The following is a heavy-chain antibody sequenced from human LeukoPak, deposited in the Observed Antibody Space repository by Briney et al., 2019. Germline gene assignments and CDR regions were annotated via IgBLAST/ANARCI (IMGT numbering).Heavy chain of an antibody. J-gene: IGHJ6*02. V-gene: IGHV4-34*01. CDR1: GGSFSGYY. Sequence: SETLSPTCAVYGGSFSGYYWSWIRQPPGKGLECIGEINHSGSPNYNPSLKSRVTISVDTSKNQFSLKLSSVTAADTAVYYCARGQNYYYGMDVWGQGTTVTVSS. CDR3: ARGQNYYYGMDV. CDR2: INHSGSP.